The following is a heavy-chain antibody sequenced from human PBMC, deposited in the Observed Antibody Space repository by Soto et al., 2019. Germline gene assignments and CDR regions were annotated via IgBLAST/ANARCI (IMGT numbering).Heavy chain of an antibody. J-gene: IGHJ4*02. CDR3: ASSFYYGSGSYLDY. D-gene: IGHD3-10*01. V-gene: IGHV4-59*01. Sequence: SDTPSLTGTVPRGSLSSYYWSWIRQPPGKGLEWIGYIYYSGSTNYNPSLKSRVTISVDTSKNQFSLKLSSVTAADTAVYYCASSFYYGSGSYLDYWGQGTLGTVSS. CDR2: IYYSGST. CDR1: RGSLSSYY.